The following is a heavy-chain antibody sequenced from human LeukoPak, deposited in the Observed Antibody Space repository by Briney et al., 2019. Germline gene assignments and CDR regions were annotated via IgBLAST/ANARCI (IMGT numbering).Heavy chain of an antibody. CDR1: GYTFTGYY. D-gene: IGHD5-18*01. CDR3: TRVLGAGTGYSYGYDAFDI. Sequence: GASVKVSCKASGYTFTGYYMHWVRQAPGQGLEWVGWINPNSGGTNYAQNFQGRVTMTRDTSISTAYMELSRLRSDDTAVYYCTRVLGAGTGYSYGYDAFDIWGQGTMVTVSS. V-gene: IGHV1-2*02. J-gene: IGHJ3*02. CDR2: INPNSGGT.